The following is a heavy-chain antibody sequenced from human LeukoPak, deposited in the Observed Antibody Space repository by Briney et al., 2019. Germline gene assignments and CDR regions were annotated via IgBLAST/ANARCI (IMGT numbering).Heavy chain of an antibody. CDR1: RFTFSTYA. D-gene: IGHD3-10*01. J-gene: IGHJ6*02. CDR2: ISGSDGST. Sequence: GGSLRLSCAASRFTFSTYAMSWVRQPPGKGLEWVSAISGSDGSTYYADSVKGRFTISRDNSKSTLYLQMNSLRAEDTAVYYCVKYGADVWGQGTTVTVSS. V-gene: IGHV3-23*01. CDR3: VKYGADV.